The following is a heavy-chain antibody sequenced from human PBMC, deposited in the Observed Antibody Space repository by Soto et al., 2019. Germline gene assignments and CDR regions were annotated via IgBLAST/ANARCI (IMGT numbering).Heavy chain of an antibody. CDR3: ARDVSYYGTYGMDV. J-gene: IGHJ6*02. V-gene: IGHV1-2*04. CDR1: GYTFTCYY. CDR2: INPNSGGT. D-gene: IGHD3-10*01. Sequence: SVKVSCKASGYTFTCYYMHLLRQAPGQGLEWMGWINPNSGGTNYAQKFQGWVTMTRDTSISTAYMELSRLRSDDTAVYYCARDVSYYGTYGMDVWGQGTTVTVSS.